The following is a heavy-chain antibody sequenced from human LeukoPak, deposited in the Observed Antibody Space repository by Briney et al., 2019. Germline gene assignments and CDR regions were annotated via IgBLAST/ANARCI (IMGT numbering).Heavy chain of an antibody. V-gene: IGHV3-30*02. Sequence: PGGSLRLSCTASGFTFINYSMNWVRQAPGKGLEWVAFIRYDGSNKYYADSVKGRFTISRDNSKNTLYLQMNSLRAEDTAVYYCAKAGGSGSYPSIDYYYYYMDVWGKGTTVTISS. CDR2: IRYDGSNK. J-gene: IGHJ6*03. CDR3: AKAGGSGSYPSIDYYYYYMDV. CDR1: GFTFINYS. D-gene: IGHD3-10*01.